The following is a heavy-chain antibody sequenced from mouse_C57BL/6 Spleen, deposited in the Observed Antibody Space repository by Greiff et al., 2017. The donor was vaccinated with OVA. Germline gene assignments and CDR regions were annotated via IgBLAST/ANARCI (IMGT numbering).Heavy chain of an antibody. D-gene: IGHD2-4*01. CDR3: ARDLWDYGNYYAMDY. Sequence: EVKLVESEGGLVQPGRSMKLSCTASGFTFSDYYMAWVRQVPEKGLEWVANINYDGSSTYYLDSLKSRFIISRDNAKNILYLQMSSLKSEDTATYYCARDLWDYGNYYAMDYWGQGTSVTVSS. V-gene: IGHV5-16*01. CDR1: GFTFSDYY. J-gene: IGHJ4*01. CDR2: INYDGSST.